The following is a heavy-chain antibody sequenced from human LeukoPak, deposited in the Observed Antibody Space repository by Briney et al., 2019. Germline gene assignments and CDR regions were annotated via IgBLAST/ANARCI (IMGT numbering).Heavy chain of an antibody. D-gene: IGHD3-22*01. CDR1: GGSISSSSYY. J-gene: IGHJ4*02. CDR2: ICYSGST. V-gene: IGHV4-39*01. CDR3: ARHYYDSSGYYYPFDY. Sequence: SETLSLTCTVSGGSISSSSYYWGWIRQPPGKGLEWIGSICYSGSTYYNPSLKSRVTISVDTSKNQFSLKLSSVTAADTAVYYCARHYYDSSGYYYPFDYWGQGTLVTVSS.